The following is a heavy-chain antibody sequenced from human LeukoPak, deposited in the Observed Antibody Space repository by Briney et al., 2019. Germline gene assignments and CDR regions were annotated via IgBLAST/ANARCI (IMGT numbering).Heavy chain of an antibody. J-gene: IGHJ4*02. D-gene: IGHD6-25*01. Sequence: GGSLRLSCAASGFTFSSYGMHSVRQAPGKGLEWVAFIRYDGSNKYYADSVKGRFTISRDNSKNTLYLQMNSLGAEDTAEYYCAKDMAATLDYWGQGTPVTVYS. V-gene: IGHV3-30*02. CDR3: AKDMAATLDY. CDR2: IRYDGSNK. CDR1: GFTFSSYG.